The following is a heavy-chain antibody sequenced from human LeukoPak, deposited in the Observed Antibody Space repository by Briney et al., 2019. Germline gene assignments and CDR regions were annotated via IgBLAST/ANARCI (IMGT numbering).Heavy chain of an antibody. CDR3: ARKAPKKGWFDP. J-gene: IGHJ5*02. Sequence: SETLSLTCTVSAGSNNSYYWSWIRQPPGKGLEWIGYTHPSGNTNYSPSLKSRVTISMDTSRNQFSLKLSSVTAADTAVYFCARKAPKKGWFDPWGQGTLVTVSS. CDR2: THPSGNT. V-gene: IGHV4-4*09. CDR1: AGSNNSYY.